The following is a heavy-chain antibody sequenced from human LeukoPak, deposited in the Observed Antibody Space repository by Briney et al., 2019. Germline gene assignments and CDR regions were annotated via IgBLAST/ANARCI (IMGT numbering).Heavy chain of an antibody. V-gene: IGHV4-4*08. J-gene: IGHJ5*02. CDR1: GGSISSYY. CDR2: IYYSGRP. D-gene: IGHD6-13*01. CDR3: ARDPTAAGKVAWFDP. Sequence: SETLSLASTVSGGSISSYYWGWIRHPPGNGREWIGYIYYSGRPNYDPGQRNDFRISVDTSKTQLSQKLSSVAAADTAVYYCARDPTAAGKVAWFDPWGGGTRHRLL.